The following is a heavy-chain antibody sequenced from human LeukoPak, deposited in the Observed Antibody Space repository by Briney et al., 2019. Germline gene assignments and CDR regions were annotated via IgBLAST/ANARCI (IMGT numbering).Heavy chain of an antibody. V-gene: IGHV4-34*01. CDR1: AFSFSNYN. CDR3: ASDVYQGVLGWFDP. Sequence: GSLRLSCAASAFSFSNYNMNWVRQPPGKGLEWIGEINHSGSTNYNPSLKSRVTISVDTSKNQFSLKLSSVTAADTAVYYCASDVYQGVLGWFDPWGQGTLVTVSS. D-gene: IGHD3-3*02. CDR2: INHSGST. J-gene: IGHJ5*02.